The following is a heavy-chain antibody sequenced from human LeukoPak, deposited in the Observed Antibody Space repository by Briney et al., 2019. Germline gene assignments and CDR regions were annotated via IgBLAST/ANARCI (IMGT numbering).Heavy chain of an antibody. CDR2: IYYSGST. D-gene: IGHD6-13*01. J-gene: IGHJ4*02. CDR3: ASSSWYYFDY. Sequence: SETLSLTCTVSGGSISSYYWSWLRQPPGKGLEWIGYIYYSGSTNYNPSLKSRVTISVDTSKNQFSLKLSSVTSADTAVYYCASSSWYYFDYWGQGTLVTVSS. V-gene: IGHV4-59*01. CDR1: GGSISSYY.